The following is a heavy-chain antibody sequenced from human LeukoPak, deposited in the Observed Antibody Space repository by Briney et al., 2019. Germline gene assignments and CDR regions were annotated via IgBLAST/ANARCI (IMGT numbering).Heavy chain of an antibody. CDR3: AKSHSVVRRGYFDS. CDR1: GFPFSGFA. Sequence: PGGSLRLSCAASGFPFSGFAMSWVRQAPGKGLEWVSSISDSGDSTYYADSVRGRFTISRDNSKDTLYVRMNSLRAEDAAVYYCAKSHSVVRRGYFDSWGQGTLVTVSS. CDR2: ISDSGDST. J-gene: IGHJ4*02. D-gene: IGHD2-15*01. V-gene: IGHV3-23*01.